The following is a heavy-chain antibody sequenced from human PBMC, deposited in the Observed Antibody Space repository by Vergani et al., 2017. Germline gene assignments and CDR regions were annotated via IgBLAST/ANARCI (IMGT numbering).Heavy chain of an antibody. J-gene: IGHJ6*03. CDR3: ARDYGSGRPYYYYMDV. CDR1: GGTFSNHV. Sequence: QVQLVQSGAEVKKPGSSVKVSCKSSGGTFSNHVLAWVRQAPGQGLEWMGGILPLFGTPTYAQRFQGRVTITADESTTTAYMELSSLRSEDTAVYYCARDYGSGRPYYYYMDVWGKGTTVTVSS. D-gene: IGHD3-10*01. CDR2: ILPLFGTP. V-gene: IGHV1-69*01.